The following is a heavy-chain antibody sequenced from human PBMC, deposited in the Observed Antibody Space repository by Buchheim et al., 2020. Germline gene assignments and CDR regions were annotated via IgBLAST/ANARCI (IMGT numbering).Heavy chain of an antibody. V-gene: IGHV3-33*01. Sequence: QVQLVESGGGVVQPGRSLRLSCAASGFTFSSYGMHWVRQAPGKGLEWVAVIWYGGSNKYYADSVKGRFTISRDNSKNTLYLQMNSLRAEDTAVYYCARGGLGYYGMDVWGQGTT. CDR1: GFTFSSYG. CDR2: IWYGGSNK. CDR3: ARGGLGYYGMDV. J-gene: IGHJ6*02. D-gene: IGHD5-12*01.